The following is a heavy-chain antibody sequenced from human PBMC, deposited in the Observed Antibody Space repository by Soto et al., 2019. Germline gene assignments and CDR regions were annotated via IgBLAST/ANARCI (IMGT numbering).Heavy chain of an antibody. CDR1: GVSLSPHY. J-gene: IGHJ4*02. V-gene: IGHV4-59*11. Sequence: SETLSLTCAVSGVSLSPHYWNWIRQPPGKGLEWIGYSYYSGSTTYNHALKSRVTISVDTSKNQFSLNLRSVAAADTAVYYCARGSYYGSGENWGQGTLVTVSS. CDR3: ARGSYYGSGEN. D-gene: IGHD3-10*01. CDR2: SYYSGST.